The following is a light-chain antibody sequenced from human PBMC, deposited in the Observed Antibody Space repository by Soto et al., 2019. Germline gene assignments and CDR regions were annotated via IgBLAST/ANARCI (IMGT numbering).Light chain of an antibody. CDR1: SSDLAIYNY. CDR3: SSYVGSNFHVL. V-gene: IGLV2-14*01. Sequence: QSALTQPASVSGSPGQSITISCTGTSSDLAIYNYVSWYQQQPGKAPKLMIYQVTNRPSGVSNRFSGSKSGNTASLTVSGLQAEDEADYYCSSYVGSNFHVLFGGGTKVTVL. CDR2: QVT. J-gene: IGLJ2*01.